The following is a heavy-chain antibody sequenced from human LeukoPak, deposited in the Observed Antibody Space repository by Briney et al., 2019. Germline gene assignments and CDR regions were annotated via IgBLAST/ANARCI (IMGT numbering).Heavy chain of an antibody. Sequence: SETLSLTCTVSGGSISSGDYYWRWVRQPPGTGLEWVGYIYYSGSTYYNPSLKSRVNISVEKYKKQFSLKLSSVTAADTAVYYCARDMYSSSWQYNWFDPWGQGTLVTVSS. J-gene: IGHJ5*02. CDR3: ARDMYSSSWQYNWFDP. CDR2: IYYSGST. V-gene: IGHV4-30-4*08. D-gene: IGHD6-13*01. CDR1: GGSISSGDYY.